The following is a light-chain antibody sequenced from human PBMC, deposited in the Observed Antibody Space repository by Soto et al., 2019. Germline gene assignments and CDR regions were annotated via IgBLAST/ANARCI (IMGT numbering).Light chain of an antibody. V-gene: IGKV4-1*01. CDR2: WAS. Sequence: IVITHSRDSLSVSMGERATINCKSSQTVLYSSNNKNHLAWYQQRPGQPPKLLFSWASTRESGVPDRFSASGSGTDFTLSIGSLQAEDVAVYYCQQYYSTPRTFGQGTKVDIK. CDR3: QQYYSTPRT. CDR1: QTVLYSSNNKNH. J-gene: IGKJ1*01.